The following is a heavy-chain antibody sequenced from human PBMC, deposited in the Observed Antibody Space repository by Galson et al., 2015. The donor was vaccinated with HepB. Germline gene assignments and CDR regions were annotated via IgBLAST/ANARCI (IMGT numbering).Heavy chain of an antibody. J-gene: IGHJ2*01. CDR2: TYYRSKWYN. D-gene: IGHD6-13*01. Sequence: CAISGDSVSSNSAAWNWIRQSPSRGLEWLGRTYYRSKWYNDYAVSVKSRITINPDTSKNQFSLQLNSVTPEDTAVYYCAREQQLVLYWYFDLWGRGTLVTVSS. CDR1: GDSVSSNSAA. CDR3: AREQQLVLYWYFDL. V-gene: IGHV6-1*01.